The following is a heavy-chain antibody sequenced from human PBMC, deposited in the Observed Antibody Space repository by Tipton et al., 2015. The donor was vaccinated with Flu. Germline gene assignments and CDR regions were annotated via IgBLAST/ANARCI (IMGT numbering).Heavy chain of an antibody. CDR3: TRGSGSANAYLDS. CDR2: INHSGST. D-gene: IGHD6-19*01. Sequence: TLSLTCAVYGWSFSDYYWTGIRQPPGKGIEWIGEINHSGSTNFNPSLMSRVTISVDTSKDQFSLKVTSLTAADTAVYYCTRGSGSANAYLDSWGRGTPVTVSA. CDR1: GWSFSDYY. V-gene: IGHV4-34*01. J-gene: IGHJ4*02.